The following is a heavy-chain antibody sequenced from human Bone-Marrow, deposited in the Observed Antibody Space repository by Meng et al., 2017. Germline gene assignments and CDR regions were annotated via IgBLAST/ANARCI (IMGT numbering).Heavy chain of an antibody. D-gene: IGHD6-19*01. J-gene: IGHJ4*02. V-gene: IGHV4-31*03. CDR1: GGSINSGGYY. Sequence: SETLSLTCTVSGGSINSGGYYWSWIRQHPGKGLEWIAYIYYDGSTYYNPSLKSRVTISVDTSKNQFSLNLSSVTAADTAVYFCARGSSGGKDYWGQGTRVNGCS. CDR2: IYYDGST. CDR3: ARGSSGGKDY.